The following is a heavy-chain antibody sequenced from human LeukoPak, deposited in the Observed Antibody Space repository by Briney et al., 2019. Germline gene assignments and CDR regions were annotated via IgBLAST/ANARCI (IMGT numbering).Heavy chain of an antibody. Sequence: GASVKVSCQASGYTSTSFTIGWVRQAPGRGLESIGWIIPYNANSRYTENLQGRITLTADTSTNTAYMELRSLTSDDTAVYYCAGETGHSNYVFDSWGQGTLVSVSS. J-gene: IGHJ4*02. D-gene: IGHD4-11*01. CDR2: IIPYNANS. V-gene: IGHV1-18*01. CDR1: GYTSTSFT. CDR3: AGETGHSNYVFDS.